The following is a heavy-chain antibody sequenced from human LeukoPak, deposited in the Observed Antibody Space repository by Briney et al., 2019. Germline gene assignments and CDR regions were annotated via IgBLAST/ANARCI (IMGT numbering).Heavy chain of an antibody. D-gene: IGHD2-21*01. CDR1: GFTFSSYA. CDR3: AKWVRPRGFDN. CDR2: ISVSGGSI. J-gene: IGHJ4*02. V-gene: IGHV3-23*01. Sequence: QSGGSLRLSCAASGFTFSSYAMSWVRQAPGKGLEWVSAISVSGGSIYYADSVKGRFTISRDNSKNTLYLQMNSLRAEDTAVYYCAKWVRPRGFDNWGQGTLVTVSS.